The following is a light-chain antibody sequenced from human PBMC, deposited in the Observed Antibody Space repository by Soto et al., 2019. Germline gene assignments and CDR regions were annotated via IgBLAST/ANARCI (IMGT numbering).Light chain of an antibody. Sequence: DIVMTQSPLSLPVTPGEPASISCRSSQSLLHSNGYNYLDWYLQKPGQSPQLLIYLGSNRASGVPDRFSGSGSGTDFTLKISRVEADDVGLYYCMQALQTPITFGQGTRLEIK. CDR2: LGS. J-gene: IGKJ5*01. CDR1: QSLLHSNGYNY. CDR3: MQALQTPIT. V-gene: IGKV2-28*01.